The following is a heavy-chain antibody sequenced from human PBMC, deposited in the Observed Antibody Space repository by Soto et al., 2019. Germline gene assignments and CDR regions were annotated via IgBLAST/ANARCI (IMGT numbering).Heavy chain of an antibody. D-gene: IGHD6-13*01. CDR1: GGTFSSYA. V-gene: IGHV1-69*01. J-gene: IGHJ4*01. Sequence: QVQLVQSGAEVKKPGSSVKVSCKASGGTFSSYAINWVRQAPGQGLEWLGGIIPIFVTANYAPRFQGRLTITADESTSTAYMELSSLRSEDTAVYYCAKDGRFNSLYPLIYWGQGTLVTVSS. CDR2: IIPIFVTA. CDR3: AKDGRFNSLYPLIY.